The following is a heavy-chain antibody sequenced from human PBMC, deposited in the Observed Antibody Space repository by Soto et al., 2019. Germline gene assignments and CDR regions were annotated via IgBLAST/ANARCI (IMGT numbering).Heavy chain of an antibody. D-gene: IGHD2-2*01. CDR2: ISSSSSYI. CDR3: ARETHPSSDIVVVPAAPAWFDP. V-gene: IGHV3-21*01. J-gene: IGHJ5*02. Sequence: PGGSLRLSCAASGFTFSSYSMNWGRQAPGKGLEWVSSISSSSSYIYCADSLKGRFTIPRDNAKNSLYLQMNSLRAEDTAVYYCARETHPSSDIVVVPAAPAWFDPWGQGTLVTVSS. CDR1: GFTFSSYS.